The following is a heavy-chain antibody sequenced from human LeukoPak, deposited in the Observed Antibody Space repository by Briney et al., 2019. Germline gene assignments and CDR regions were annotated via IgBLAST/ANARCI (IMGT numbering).Heavy chain of an antibody. CDR2: IYYSGST. Sequence: SETLSLTCTVSGGSISSYYWSWIRQPPGKGLEWIGYIYYSGSTNYNPSLKSRVTISVDTSKNQFSLKLSSVTAADTAVYYCARVYISGWFDPWGQGTLVTVSS. V-gene: IGHV4-59*08. CDR1: GGSISSYY. D-gene: IGHD1-14*01. CDR3: ARVYISGWFDP. J-gene: IGHJ5*02.